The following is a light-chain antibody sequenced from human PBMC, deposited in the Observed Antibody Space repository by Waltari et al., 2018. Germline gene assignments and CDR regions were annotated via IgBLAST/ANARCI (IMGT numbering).Light chain of an antibody. CDR1: NIGSKS. J-gene: IGLJ3*02. CDR2: YDS. Sequence: SYVLTQPPSVSVAPGKTARITCGGNNIGSKSVHWYQQKPGKATVLVIYYDSDRPSGIPERFSGSNSGNTATLTISRVEAGDEADYYCQVWDSSSDHPWVFGGGTKLTVL. V-gene: IGLV3-21*04. CDR3: QVWDSSSDHPWV.